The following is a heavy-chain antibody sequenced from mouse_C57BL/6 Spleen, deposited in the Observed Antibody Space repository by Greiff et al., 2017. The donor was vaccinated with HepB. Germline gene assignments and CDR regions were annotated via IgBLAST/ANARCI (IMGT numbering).Heavy chain of an antibody. CDR2: IYPGSGST. Sequence: VQLQQSGAELVKPGASVKMSCKASGYTFTSYWITWVKQRPGQGLEWIGDIYPGSGSTNYNEKFKSKATLTVDTSSSTAYMQLSSLTSEDSAVYYCARGYDKDAMDYWGQGTSVTVSS. V-gene: IGHV1-55*01. CDR1: GYTFTSYW. D-gene: IGHD2-2*01. J-gene: IGHJ4*01. CDR3: ARGYDKDAMDY.